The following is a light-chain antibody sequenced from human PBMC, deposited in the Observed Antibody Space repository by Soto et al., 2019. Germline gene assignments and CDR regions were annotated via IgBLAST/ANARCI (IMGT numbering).Light chain of an antibody. CDR3: QQHNNWPLT. CDR1: QSADSN. Sequence: EIVLTQSPDTLSVSPGETATLSCRASQSADSNLAWYQQKPGQAPRLLMYRISARATGIPARFSGSGSGTEFTLTISRLQSEDAAVYYCQQHNNWPLTFGGGNKVEI. CDR2: RIS. J-gene: IGKJ4*01. V-gene: IGKV3D-15*01.